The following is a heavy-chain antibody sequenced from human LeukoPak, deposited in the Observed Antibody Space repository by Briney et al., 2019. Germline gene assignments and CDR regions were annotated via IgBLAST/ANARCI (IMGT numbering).Heavy chain of an antibody. Sequence: SETLSLTCTVSGGSISSYYWSWIRQPPGKGLEWIGYIYTSGSTNYNPSLKSRVTISVDTSKNQFSLKLSPVTAADTAVYYCARHSLSYWYFDLWGRGTLVTVSS. J-gene: IGHJ2*01. V-gene: IGHV4-4*09. CDR2: IYTSGST. CDR1: GGSISSYY. CDR3: ARHSLSYWYFDL.